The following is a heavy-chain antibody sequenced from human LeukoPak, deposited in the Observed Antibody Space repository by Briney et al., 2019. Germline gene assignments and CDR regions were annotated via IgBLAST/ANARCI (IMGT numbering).Heavy chain of an antibody. CDR3: AKEEFMVRGVIQPPIY. J-gene: IGHJ4*02. CDR2: INSDGSST. Sequence: GGSLRLSCAASGFTFSSYWMHWVRQAPGKGLVWVSCINSDGSSTSYADSVKGRFTISRDNAKNTLYLQMNSLRAEDTAVYYCAKEEFMVRGVIQPPIYWGQGTLVTVSS. D-gene: IGHD3-10*01. CDR1: GFTFSSYW. V-gene: IGHV3-74*01.